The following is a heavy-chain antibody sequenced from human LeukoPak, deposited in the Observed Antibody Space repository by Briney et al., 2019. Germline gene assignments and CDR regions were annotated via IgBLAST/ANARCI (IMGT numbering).Heavy chain of an antibody. D-gene: IGHD2-2*01. CDR1: GYTFTSYG. Sequence: ASVKVSCKASGYTFTSYGISWVRQAPGQGLEWMGWISAYNGNTNYAQKLQGRVTMTTDTSTSTAYMELSSLRSEDTAVYYCAREVGYCSSTSCYLFDYWGQGTLVTVSS. CDR3: AREVGYCSSTSCYLFDY. CDR2: ISAYNGNT. J-gene: IGHJ4*02. V-gene: IGHV1-18*01.